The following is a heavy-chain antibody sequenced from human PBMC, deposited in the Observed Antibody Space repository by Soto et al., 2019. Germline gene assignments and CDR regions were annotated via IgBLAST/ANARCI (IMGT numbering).Heavy chain of an antibody. CDR2: ISLYSDGT. D-gene: IGHD2-2*01. V-gene: IGHV1-18*01. CDR1: GYTFSNYG. J-gene: IGHJ5*02. CDR3: ARVVPGAEAWFGP. Sequence: GASVKVSCTTSGYTFSNYGITWVRHAPGQPLEWLGWISLYSDGTNYAQKFQGRVSMTTDTSTTTAYMELRSLRSDDTAVYYCARVVPGAEAWFGPWGQGTLVTVSS.